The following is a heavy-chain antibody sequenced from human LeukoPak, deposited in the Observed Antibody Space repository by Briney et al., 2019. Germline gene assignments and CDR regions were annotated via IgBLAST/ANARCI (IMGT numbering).Heavy chain of an antibody. J-gene: IGHJ4*02. D-gene: IGHD4-17*01. CDR2: ISACNGNT. CDR3: ARLQAVTQGDYFDY. V-gene: IGHV1-18*01. CDR1: GYTFTSYG. Sequence: ASVKVSCKASGYTFTSYGISWVRQAPGQGLEWMGWISACNGNTNYAQKLQGRVTMTTDTSTSTAYMELRSLRSDDTAVYYCARLQAVTQGDYFDYWGQGTLVTVSS.